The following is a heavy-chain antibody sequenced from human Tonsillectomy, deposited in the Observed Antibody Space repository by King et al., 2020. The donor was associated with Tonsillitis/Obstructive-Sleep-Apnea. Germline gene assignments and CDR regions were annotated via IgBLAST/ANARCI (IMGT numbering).Heavy chain of an antibody. CDR2: IWHDGINN. D-gene: IGHD3-10*01. V-gene: IGHV3-33*01. Sequence: VQLVESGGGVVQLGSSLRISCAASGFTFSTFGLHWVRKAPGKGLDWVPTIWHDGINNYYADSVKGRFTNSRDNSKNTLYLEMNRLRAEDTAVYYCVRDPHYYGSGSYYPRHYYGMDVGGQGTTVTVSS. J-gene: IGHJ6*02. CDR1: GFTFSTFG. CDR3: VRDPHYYGSGSYYPRHYYGMDV.